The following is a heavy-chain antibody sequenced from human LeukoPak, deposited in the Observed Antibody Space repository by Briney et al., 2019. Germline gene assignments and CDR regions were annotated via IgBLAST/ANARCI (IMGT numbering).Heavy chain of an antibody. CDR2: IIPIFGTA. D-gene: IGHD2-21*01. CDR1: GGTFSSYA. V-gene: IGHV1-69*13. Sequence: SVKVSCKASGGTFSSYAISWVRQAPGQGLEWMGGIIPIFGTANYAQKFQGRVTITADESTSTAYMEPSSLRSEDTAVYYCAREGIADDAFDIWGQGTMVTVSS. CDR3: AREGIADDAFDI. J-gene: IGHJ3*02.